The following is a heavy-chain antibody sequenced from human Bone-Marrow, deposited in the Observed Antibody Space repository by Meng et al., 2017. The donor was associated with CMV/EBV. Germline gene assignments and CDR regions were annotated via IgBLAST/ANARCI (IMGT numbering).Heavy chain of an antibody. D-gene: IGHD6-13*01. CDR1: AFTFSSYS. J-gene: IGHJ6*02. CDR2: ISSSSSYI. CDR3: ARDISPQLVLFVHLRPNYYGMDV. Sequence: GESLKFSCAASAFTFSSYSMNWVRQAPGKGLEWVSSISSSSSYIYYADSVKGRFTISRDNAKNSLYLQMNSLRAEDTAVYYCARDISPQLVLFVHLRPNYYGMDVWGQGTTVTVSS. V-gene: IGHV3-21*01.